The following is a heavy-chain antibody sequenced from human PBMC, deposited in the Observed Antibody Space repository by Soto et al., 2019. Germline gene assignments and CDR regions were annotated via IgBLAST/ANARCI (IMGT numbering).Heavy chain of an antibody. CDR3: ARTPRVYYIGTWRDWFDP. J-gene: IGHJ5*02. CDR1: GGSIGGGDYY. Sequence: SETLSLACTVAGGSIGGGDYYRSWIRPPPGKGLEWIGYIYYSGSPFYNPSLMSRVTISVDRSKNQFSVKLSPVTAADTAVYYCARTPRVYYIGTWRDWFDPWGQGTLVTVSS. CDR2: IYYSGSP. V-gene: IGHV4-30-4*01. D-gene: IGHD1-1*01.